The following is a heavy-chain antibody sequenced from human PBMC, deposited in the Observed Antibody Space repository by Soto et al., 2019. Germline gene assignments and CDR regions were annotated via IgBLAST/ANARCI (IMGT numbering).Heavy chain of an antibody. J-gene: IGHJ4*02. Sequence: QVQVVESGGGVVQPGRSLRLSCAASGFTFRRYAIHWVRQAPGKGLEWVAVISRDGSNKYYVDSVKGRFTISRDNSKNTLYLQMNSLRDEDTAVYYCARSRNSAVADSFDFWGQGTLVTVSS. V-gene: IGHV3-30*04. CDR2: ISRDGSNK. D-gene: IGHD3-10*01. CDR3: ARSRNSAVADSFDF. CDR1: GFTFRRYA.